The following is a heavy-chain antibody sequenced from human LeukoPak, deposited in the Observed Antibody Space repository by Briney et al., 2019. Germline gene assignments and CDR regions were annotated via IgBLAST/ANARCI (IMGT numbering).Heavy chain of an antibody. D-gene: IGHD3-10*02. V-gene: IGHV3-48*03. Sequence: GGSLRLSCAASGFTFSSYEMNWVRPAPGKGLEWVSYISSSGSTIYYADSVKGRFTISRDNDKNALYLQMNRLRAEDTAVYYCAELGITMIGGVWGKGTTVTISS. J-gene: IGHJ6*04. CDR1: GFTFSSYE. CDR3: AELGITMIGGV. CDR2: ISSSGSTI.